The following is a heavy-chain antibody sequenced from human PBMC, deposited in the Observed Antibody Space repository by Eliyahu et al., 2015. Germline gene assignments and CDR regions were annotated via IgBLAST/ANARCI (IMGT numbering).Heavy chain of an antibody. Sequence: QMQLVQSGPEVKKPGTSVKVSCXAXXFTFTSSXVQWVRQARGQRLGWIGWIVVGSGNTNYAQKFQERVTITRDMSTSTAYMELSSLRSEDTAVYYCAASNYYGSGSYYSKDDAFDIWGQGTMVTVSS. V-gene: IGHV1-58*01. D-gene: IGHD3-10*01. CDR2: IVVGSGNT. CDR3: AASNYYGSGSYYSKDDAFDI. CDR1: XFTFTSSX. J-gene: IGHJ3*02.